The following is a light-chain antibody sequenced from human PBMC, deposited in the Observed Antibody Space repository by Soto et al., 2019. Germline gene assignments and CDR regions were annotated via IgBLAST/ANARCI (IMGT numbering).Light chain of an antibody. J-gene: IGKJ1*01. CDR1: QSVTGNY. CDR2: GAS. Sequence: EVVSTQSPGTLSLSPGERATLPCGASQSVTGNYLAWYQQKPGQAPRLLIVGASTRATGIPDRVVGSGSGTDFTLTISRLEPEDFAVYYCQHYYASYTTFGQGTKVDIK. V-gene: IGKV3-20*01. CDR3: QHYYASYTT.